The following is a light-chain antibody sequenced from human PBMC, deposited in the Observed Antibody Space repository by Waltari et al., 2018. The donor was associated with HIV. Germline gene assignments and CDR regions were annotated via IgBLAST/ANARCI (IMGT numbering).Light chain of an antibody. CDR1: QAIRTY. V-gene: IGKV1-8*01. CDR2: TAS. J-gene: IGKJ1*01. Sequence: AIRMTQSPSSFSASTGDRVTITCRASQAIRTYLAWYQQNPGKAPKLLIHTASTLQSGFPARFSGSGSRTDFTFTISCLQSEDFAMYYCQQYYSYPLTFGQGTKVEIK. CDR3: QQYYSYPLT.